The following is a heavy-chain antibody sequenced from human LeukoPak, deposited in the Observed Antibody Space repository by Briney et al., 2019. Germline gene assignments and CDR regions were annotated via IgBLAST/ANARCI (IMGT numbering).Heavy chain of an antibody. V-gene: IGHV1-18*01. CDR3: ATGQLRIAARPASPPDFDY. J-gene: IGHJ4*02. CDR2: ISAYNGNT. D-gene: IGHD6-6*01. Sequence: VASVKVSCKASGYTFTSYGISWVRQAPGQGLEWMGWISAYNGNTNYAQKLQGRVTMTTDTSTSTAYMELRSLRSDDTAAYYCATGQLRIAARPASPPDFDYWGQGTLVTVSS. CDR1: GYTFTSYG.